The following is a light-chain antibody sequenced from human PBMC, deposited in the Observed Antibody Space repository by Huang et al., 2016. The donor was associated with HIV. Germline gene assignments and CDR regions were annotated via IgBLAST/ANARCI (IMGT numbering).Light chain of an antibody. CDR1: QSISSSF. J-gene: IGKJ1*01. V-gene: IGKV3-20*01. Sequence: DIVLTQSPGTLSLSPGQRVTLSCRASQSISSSFLAWFQQKPGQAPRLLIYGTSSRATGIPDRFRGSGSGTDFTLTIRRLEPEDFAVYYCQHYGSSPWTFGQGTKVEI. CDR2: GTS. CDR3: QHYGSSPWT.